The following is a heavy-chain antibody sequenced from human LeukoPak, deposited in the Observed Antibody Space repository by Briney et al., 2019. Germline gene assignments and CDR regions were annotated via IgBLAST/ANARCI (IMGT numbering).Heavy chain of an antibody. V-gene: IGHV4-61*02. CDR3: AGGSDGDLDY. Sequence: SETLSLTCTVSGGSISSGSYYWSWIRQPAGKGPEWIGRIYTSGSTNYNPSLKSRVTISVDTSKNQFSLKLSSVTAADTAVYYCAGGSDGDLDYWGQGTLVTVSS. CDR1: GGSISSGSYY. CDR2: IYTSGST. J-gene: IGHJ4*02. D-gene: IGHD4-17*01.